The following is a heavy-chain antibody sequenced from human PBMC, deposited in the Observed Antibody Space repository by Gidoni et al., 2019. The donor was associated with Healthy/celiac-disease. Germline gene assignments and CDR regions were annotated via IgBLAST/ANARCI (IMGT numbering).Heavy chain of an antibody. Sequence: VQLQQLGAGLLKPSETLSLTCPVEGGSFSGYSCRWIRQPPGKGLEWIGEINHSGSTNYNPSLKSRVTISVDTAKIQFSLKLSSVTAADSAVYYWARGKGYDFWSGYANWFDPWGQGTLVTVSS. CDR3: ARGKGYDFWSGYANWFDP. J-gene: IGHJ5*02. D-gene: IGHD3-3*01. V-gene: IGHV4-34*01. CDR1: GGSFSGYS. CDR2: INHSGST.